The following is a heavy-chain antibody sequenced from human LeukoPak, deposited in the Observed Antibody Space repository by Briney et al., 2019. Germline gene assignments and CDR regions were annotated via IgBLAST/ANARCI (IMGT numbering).Heavy chain of an antibody. J-gene: IGHJ5*02. D-gene: IGHD5-18*01. CDR2: ISGSGGST. CDR1: GFTFSSYG. CDR3: AKNGYRYGFMNWFDP. Sequence: GGSLRLSCAASGFTFSSYGMHWVRQAPGKGLEWVSAISGSGGSTYYADSVKGRFTISRDNSKNTLYLQMNSLRAEDTAIYYCAKNGYRYGFMNWFDPWGQGTLVTVSS. V-gene: IGHV3-23*01.